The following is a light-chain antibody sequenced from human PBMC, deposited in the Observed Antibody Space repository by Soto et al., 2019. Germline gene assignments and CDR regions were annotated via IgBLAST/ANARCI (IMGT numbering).Light chain of an antibody. V-gene: IGKV3-20*01. Sequence: EIVLTQSPGTLSLSPGERATLSCRASQSVSSNFLAWYQKKPGQAPRLLIYGASSRATGIPDRFSGSGSGTDFTLTISRLDPEDFAVYYCQQYGSSTYTFGQGTKLEIK. J-gene: IGKJ2*01. CDR1: QSVSSNF. CDR3: QQYGSSTYT. CDR2: GAS.